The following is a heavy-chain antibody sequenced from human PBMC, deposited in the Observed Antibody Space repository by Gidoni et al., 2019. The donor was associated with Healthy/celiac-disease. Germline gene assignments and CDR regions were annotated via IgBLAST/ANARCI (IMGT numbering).Heavy chain of an antibody. J-gene: IGHJ4*02. CDR2: ISYDGSNK. D-gene: IGHD1-26*01. Sequence: QVQLVESGGGVVQPGRSLRLSCAASGFTFSSYGMHWVRQAPGKGLEWVAVISYDGSNKYYADSVKGRFTISRDNSKNTLYLQMNSLRAEDTAVYYCAKDPSGIGSYWGQGTLVTVSS. CDR3: AKDPSGIGSY. V-gene: IGHV3-30*18. CDR1: GFTFSSYG.